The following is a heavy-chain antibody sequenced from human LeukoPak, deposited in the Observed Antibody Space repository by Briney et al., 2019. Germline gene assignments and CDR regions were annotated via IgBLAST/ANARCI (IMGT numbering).Heavy chain of an antibody. D-gene: IGHD5-18*01. CDR2: ISSSSYI. CDR3: ARDSGYSYVVDY. V-gene: IGHV3-21*01. CDR1: GFTFSSYS. Sequence: GGSLRLSCAASGFTFSSYSMNWVRQAPGKGLEWVSSISSSSYIYYADSVKGRFTISRDNAKNSLYLQMNSLRAEDTAVYYCARDSGYSYVVDYWGQGTLVTVSS. J-gene: IGHJ4*02.